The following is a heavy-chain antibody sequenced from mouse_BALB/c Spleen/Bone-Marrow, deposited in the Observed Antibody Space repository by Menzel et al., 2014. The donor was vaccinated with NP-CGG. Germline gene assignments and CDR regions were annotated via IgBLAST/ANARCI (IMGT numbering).Heavy chain of an antibody. V-gene: IGHV2-9*02. D-gene: IGHD2-12*01. CDR2: IWAGEAT. J-gene: IGHJ4*01. CDR1: GFSLTNFG. CDR3: ARVLRRSQDAMDY. Sequence: QVQLQQSGPGLVAPSQSLSITCTVSGFSLTNFGVHWVRQPPGKGLEWLGIIWAGEATDYHSALMSRLIISKDNSKSQVFLKMNSLQTDDTAMYYCARVLRRSQDAMDYWGQGTSVTVSS.